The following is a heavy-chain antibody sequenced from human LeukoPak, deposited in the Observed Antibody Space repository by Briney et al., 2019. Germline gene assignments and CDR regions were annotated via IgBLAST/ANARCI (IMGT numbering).Heavy chain of an antibody. CDR2: INPNSGGT. D-gene: IGHD1-20*01. CDR1: GYTFTGYY. Sequence: ASAKVSCKASGYTFTGYYMHWVRQAPGQGLEWMGWINPNSGGTNYAQKFQGRVTMTRDTSISTAYMELSRLRSDDTAVYYCARDLGITGSQWVMDVWGKGTTVTVSS. V-gene: IGHV1-2*02. J-gene: IGHJ6*03. CDR3: ARDLGITGSQWVMDV.